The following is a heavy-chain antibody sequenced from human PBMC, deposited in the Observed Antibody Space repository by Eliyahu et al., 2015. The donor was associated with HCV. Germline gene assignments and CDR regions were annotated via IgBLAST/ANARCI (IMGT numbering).Heavy chain of an antibody. CDR1: GXPFSGYN. D-gene: IGHD2-2*01. CDR3: TRDCQYWLSSSISCHFDY. V-gene: IGHV3-21*01. Sequence: EVQLVESGGGLVKPGGSLKLSCAASGXPFSGYNXXWVRQAPGKGLEWVSSISSSGSDIYYADSVKGRFTISRDNARNSLYLQMNSLRAEDTALYYCTRDCQYWLSSSISCHFDYWGQGTLVTVSS. CDR2: ISSSGSDI. J-gene: IGHJ4*02.